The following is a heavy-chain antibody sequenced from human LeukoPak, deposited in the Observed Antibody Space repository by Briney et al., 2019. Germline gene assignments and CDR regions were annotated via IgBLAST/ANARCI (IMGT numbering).Heavy chain of an antibody. Sequence: GGSLRLSCAASGFTFSSYGMHWVRQAPGKGLEWVSFIRYDGSNKYYADSVKGRFTISRDNSKNTLYLQMSSLRAEDTAVYYCAIQGYGDWLPRFYCCGEGTVATAS. J-gene: IGHJ4*01. CDR2: IRYDGSNK. CDR1: GFTFSSYG. D-gene: IGHD2-21*01. V-gene: IGHV3-30*02. CDR3: AIQGYGDWLPRFYC.